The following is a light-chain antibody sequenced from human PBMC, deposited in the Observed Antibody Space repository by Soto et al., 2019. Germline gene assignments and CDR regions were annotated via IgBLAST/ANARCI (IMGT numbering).Light chain of an antibody. CDR1: SSNIGSNT. V-gene: IGLV1-44*01. CDR2: TAG. CDR3: SSYTSSSTLV. Sequence: QSVLTQPLSASASPGQRVTISCSGGSSNIGSNTVAWYQHLPGTAPPRLIFTAGQRPSGVPGRFSGSKSGTSASLAISGLQSEDEGDYYCSSYTSSSTLVFGGGTKLTVL. J-gene: IGLJ2*01.